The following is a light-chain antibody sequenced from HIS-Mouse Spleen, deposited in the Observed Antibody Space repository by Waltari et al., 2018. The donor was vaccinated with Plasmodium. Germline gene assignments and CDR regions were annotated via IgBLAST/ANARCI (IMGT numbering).Light chain of an antibody. J-gene: IGLJ3*02. CDR1: ALPKKY. CDR2: EDR. Sequence: SYELTQPPSVSVSPGQTARITCSGDALPKKYAYWYQQQVGQAPVLVIYEDRKRPSGIPERFAGSSSGTMATLTIRGAQVEDEADYYCYATDSSGNHRVFGGGTKLTVL. CDR3: YATDSSGNHRV. V-gene: IGLV3-10*01.